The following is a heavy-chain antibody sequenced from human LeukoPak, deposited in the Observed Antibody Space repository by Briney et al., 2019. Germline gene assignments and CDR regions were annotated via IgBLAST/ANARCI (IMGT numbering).Heavy chain of an antibody. Sequence: PGGSLRLSCAASGFTFSSYGMHWVRQAPGKGLEWVAFIRYDGSNKYYADSVKGRFTISRDNSKNTLYLQMNSLRAEDTAVYYCAKDAVTTVTTYAFDIWGQGTMVTVSS. J-gene: IGHJ3*02. V-gene: IGHV3-30*02. CDR2: IRYDGSNK. CDR3: AKDAVTTVTTYAFDI. CDR1: GFTFSSYG. D-gene: IGHD4-17*01.